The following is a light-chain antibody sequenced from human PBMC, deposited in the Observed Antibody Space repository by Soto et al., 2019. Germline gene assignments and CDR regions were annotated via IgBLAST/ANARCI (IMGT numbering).Light chain of an antibody. Sequence: DIQMTQSPSTLSASVGDRVTITCRASQSVDTNLAWYQQKPGKAPRLLIFDATSLESGVPAMFFGSGTATEFTLTINSLQPEDVATYYCQQYFSSLWTFGQGTKVDIK. CDR2: DAT. CDR1: QSVDTN. V-gene: IGKV1-5*01. CDR3: QQYFSSLWT. J-gene: IGKJ1*01.